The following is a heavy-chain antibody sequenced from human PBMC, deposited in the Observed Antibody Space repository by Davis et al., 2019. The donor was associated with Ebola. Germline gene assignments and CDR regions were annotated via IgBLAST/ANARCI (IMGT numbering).Heavy chain of an antibody. J-gene: IGHJ3*02. V-gene: IGHV3-9*01. CDR2: ISWNSGSV. Sequence: GGSLRLSCAASGFTFDDHAMHWVRQAPGKGLEWVSGISWNSGSVGYADSVKGRFTISRDNAKKSLYLQMNSLRTEDTALYHCAKGSGSYYGDDFDIWGQGTMVTVSS. CDR1: GFTFDDHA. CDR3: AKGSGSYYGDDFDI. D-gene: IGHD1-26*01.